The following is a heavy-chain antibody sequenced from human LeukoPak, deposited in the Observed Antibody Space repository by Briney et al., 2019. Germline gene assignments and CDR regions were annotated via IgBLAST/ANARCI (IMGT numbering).Heavy chain of an antibody. CDR1: GGSISCGDYY. V-gene: IGHV4-30-4*08. D-gene: IGHD3-3*01. CDR2: IYYSGST. CDR3: ARVGTIFGVVASFDP. J-gene: IGHJ5*02. Sequence: PSETLSLTCTVSGGSISCGDYYWSWIRQPPWKGLEWIGYIYYSGSTYYNPSLKSRVTISVDTSKNQFSLKLSSVTAADTAVYYCARVGTIFGVVASFDPWGQGTLVTVSS.